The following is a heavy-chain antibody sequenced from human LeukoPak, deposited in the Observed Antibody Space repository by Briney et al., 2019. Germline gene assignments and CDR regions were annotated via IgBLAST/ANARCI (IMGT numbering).Heavy chain of an antibody. J-gene: IGHJ4*02. CDR2: IYYSGST. CDR3: ARVGISGSYYPFDY. D-gene: IGHD1-26*01. CDR1: GGSISSGDYY. Sequence: SQTLSLTCTVSGGSISSGDYYWSWIRQPPGKGLEWIGYIYYSGSTYYNPSLKSRVTISVDTSKNQFSLKLSSVTAADTAVYYCARVGISGSYYPFDYWGQGTLVTVSS. V-gene: IGHV4-30-4*08.